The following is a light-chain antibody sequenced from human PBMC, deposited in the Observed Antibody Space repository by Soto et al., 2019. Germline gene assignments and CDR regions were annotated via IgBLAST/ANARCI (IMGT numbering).Light chain of an antibody. CDR1: SGDVGSYNL. CDR3: CSYAGSSLYV. J-gene: IGLJ1*01. Sequence: QSVLTQPASGSGSPGQTITISCTGTSGDVGSYNLVSWYQQHTGKAPILMIYEGSHRPSGVSNRFSGSKSGNTASLTISGLQAEDEADYYCCSYAGSSLYVFGTGTKVTVL. V-gene: IGLV2-23*01. CDR2: EGS.